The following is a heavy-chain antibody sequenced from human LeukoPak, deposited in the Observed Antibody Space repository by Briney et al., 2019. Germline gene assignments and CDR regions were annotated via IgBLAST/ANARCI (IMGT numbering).Heavy chain of an antibody. CDR2: ISYDGSNK. CDR3: ARDLAYCGGDCYSGYGY. D-gene: IGHD2-21*02. V-gene: IGHV3-30*14. Sequence: PGGSLRLSCAASGFTFSSYAIHWVRQAPGKGLEWVAVISYDGSNKYYADSVKGRFTISRDNSKNTLYLQMNSLRAEDTAVYYCARDLAYCGGDCYSGYGYWGQGTLVTVSS. CDR1: GFTFSSYA. J-gene: IGHJ4*02.